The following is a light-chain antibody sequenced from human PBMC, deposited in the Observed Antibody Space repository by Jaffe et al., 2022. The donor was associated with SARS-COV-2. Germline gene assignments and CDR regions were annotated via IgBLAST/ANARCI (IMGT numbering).Light chain of an antibody. CDR2: AAS. Sequence: DFQMTQSPSSLSASVGDRVTITCRASQSIRTYLNWYQQKPGKAPKLLIYAASSLQSGVPSRFSGSGSGTDFSLTISSLQPEDFATYYCQQSYSTPWTFGQGTKVEIK. V-gene: IGKV1-39*01. CDR1: QSIRTY. CDR3: QQSYSTPWT. J-gene: IGKJ1*01.